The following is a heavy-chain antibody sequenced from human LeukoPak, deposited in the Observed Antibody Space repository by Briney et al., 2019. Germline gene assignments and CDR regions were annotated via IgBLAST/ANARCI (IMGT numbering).Heavy chain of an antibody. Sequence: GGSLRLSCAASGFTFSSYGMHWVRQAPGKGLEWVAVISYDGSNKYYAGSVKGRFTVSRDNSKNTLYLQMNSLRAEDTAVYYCARSIVVPAAILGNAFDIWGQGTMVTVSS. CDR2: ISYDGSNK. CDR3: ARSIVVPAAILGNAFDI. CDR1: GFTFSSYG. V-gene: IGHV3-30*03. D-gene: IGHD2-2*02. J-gene: IGHJ3*02.